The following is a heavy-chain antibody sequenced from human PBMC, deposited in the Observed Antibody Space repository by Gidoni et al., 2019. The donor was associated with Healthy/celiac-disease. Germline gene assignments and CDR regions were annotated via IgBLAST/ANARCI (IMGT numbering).Heavy chain of an antibody. CDR3: AKQVGAPTGYLNY. Sequence: EVQLVESGGGLVQPGRSLRLSCAASGFTFDDYAMHWVRQAPGKGLEWVAGISWNSGSIGYADSVKGRFTISRDNAKNSLYLQMNSLRAEDTALYYCAKQVGAPTGYLNYWGQGTLVTVSS. D-gene: IGHD1-26*01. CDR1: GFTFDDYA. V-gene: IGHV3-9*01. J-gene: IGHJ4*02. CDR2: ISWNSGSI.